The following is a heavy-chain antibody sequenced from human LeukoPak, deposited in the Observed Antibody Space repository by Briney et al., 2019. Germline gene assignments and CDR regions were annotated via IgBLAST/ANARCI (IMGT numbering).Heavy chain of an antibody. Sequence: SGGSLRLSCGASGFTFSNARMNWVRQAPGKGLEWVSAISGSGGSTYYADSVKGRFTISRDNSKNTLYLQMNSLRAEDTAVYYCAKSLAYYYDSSPLDAFDIWGQGTLVTVSS. CDR1: GFTFSNAR. D-gene: IGHD3-22*01. J-gene: IGHJ3*02. V-gene: IGHV3-23*01. CDR2: ISGSGGST. CDR3: AKSLAYYYDSSPLDAFDI.